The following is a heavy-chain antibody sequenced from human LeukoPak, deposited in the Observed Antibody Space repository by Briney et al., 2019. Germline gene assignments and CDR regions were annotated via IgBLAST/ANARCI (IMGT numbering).Heavy chain of an antibody. CDR3: ARDPGYDYVWGSYRSFDY. CDR1: GFTFSSYG. J-gene: IGHJ4*02. D-gene: IGHD3-16*02. Sequence: GGSLRLSCAASGFTFSSYGMNWVRQAPGKGLEWVSYISSSGSTIYYADSVKGRFTISRDNDKNSLYLQMNRLRAEDTAVYYCARDPGYDYVWGSYRSFDYWGQGTLVTVSS. V-gene: IGHV3-48*03. CDR2: ISSSGSTI.